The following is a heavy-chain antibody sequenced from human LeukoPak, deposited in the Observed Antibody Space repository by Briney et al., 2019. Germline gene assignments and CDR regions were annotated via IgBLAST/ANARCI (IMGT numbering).Heavy chain of an antibody. V-gene: IGHV4-4*07. CDR1: GGSISSYY. CDR3: ARDSLAAAGRGGDFDY. CDR2: ISTIGIT. D-gene: IGHD6-13*01. Sequence: SEPLSLTCTVSGGSISSYYWSWIRQPAGKGLEWIGRISTIGITNYNPSLKSRVTISVDTSKNQFSLKLSSVTAADTAVYYCARDSLAAAGRGGDFDYWGQGTLVTVSS. J-gene: IGHJ4*02.